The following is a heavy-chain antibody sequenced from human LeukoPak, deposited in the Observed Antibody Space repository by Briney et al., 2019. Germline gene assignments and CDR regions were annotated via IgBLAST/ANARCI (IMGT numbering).Heavy chain of an antibody. CDR3: ARHASDFWSGYLDY. CDR2: IYYSGST. J-gene: IGHJ4*02. V-gene: IGHV4-59*08. Sequence: SETLSLTCTVSGGSISSYYWSWIRQPPGKGLEWIGYIYYSGSTNYNPSLKSRVTISVDTSKNQFSLKLSSVTAADTAVYYCARHASDFWSGYLDYWGQGTLVTVSS. CDR1: GGSISSYY. D-gene: IGHD3-3*01.